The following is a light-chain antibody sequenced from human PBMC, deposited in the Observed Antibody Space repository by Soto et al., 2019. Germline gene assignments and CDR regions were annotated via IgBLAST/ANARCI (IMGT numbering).Light chain of an antibody. V-gene: IGKV3-15*01. CDR1: QSVSSK. CDR2: GAS. CDR3: QQYNGWPRT. Sequence: EIVMTQSPATLSVSPGERATLSCRASQSVSSKLAWYQQKPGQAPRLLIYGASTRATGIPARFSGSGSGTEFTLTISSLQSEDYAVYYCQQYNGWPRTFGQGTKVDIK. J-gene: IGKJ1*01.